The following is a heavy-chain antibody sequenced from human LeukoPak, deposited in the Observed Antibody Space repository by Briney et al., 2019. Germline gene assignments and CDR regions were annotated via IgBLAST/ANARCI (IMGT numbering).Heavy chain of an antibody. CDR3: ARRFAVTTNYYYYGMDV. CDR1: GYTFTSYY. D-gene: IGHD4-17*01. V-gene: IGHV1-46*01. CDR2: INPSGGST. Sequence: ASVKVSCKASGYTFTSYYMHWVRQAPGQGLEWMGLINPSGGSTSYAQKFQGRVTMTRDTSTSTVYVELSSLRSEDTAVYYCARRFAVTTNYYYYGMDVWGQGTTVTVSS. J-gene: IGHJ6*02.